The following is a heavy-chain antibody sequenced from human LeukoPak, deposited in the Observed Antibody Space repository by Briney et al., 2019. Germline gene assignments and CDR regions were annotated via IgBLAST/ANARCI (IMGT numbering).Heavy chain of an antibody. D-gene: IGHD6-19*01. CDR2: ISSSSSYI. J-gene: IGHJ4*02. CDR1: GFTFSSYS. V-gene: IGHV3-21*01. CDR3: ARAPYSSGWYGDY. Sequence: GGSLRLSCAASGFTFSSYSMNWVRQAPGKGLEWVSSISSSSSYIYYADSVKGRFTISRDNAKNSLYLQMNSLRAEDTAVYYCARAPYSSGWYGDYWGQGTLVTVSS.